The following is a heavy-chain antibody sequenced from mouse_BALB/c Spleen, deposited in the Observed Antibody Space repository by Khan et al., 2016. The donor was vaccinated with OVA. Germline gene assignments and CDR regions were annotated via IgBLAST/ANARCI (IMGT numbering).Heavy chain of an antibody. Sequence: QVQLKESGAELARPGASVKMSCKASGYTFTSYTIHWIKERPGQGLEWIGYINPSNGYTNYNQKFKGKATLTTDKSSTTAYLQLNSLTSDDSAVYNCVRDGAYHRNDGWFAYWGQGTLVTVSA. V-gene: IGHV1-4*01. CDR3: VRDGAYHRNDGWFAY. D-gene: IGHD2-14*01. CDR2: INPSNGYT. CDR1: GYTFTSYT. J-gene: IGHJ3*01.